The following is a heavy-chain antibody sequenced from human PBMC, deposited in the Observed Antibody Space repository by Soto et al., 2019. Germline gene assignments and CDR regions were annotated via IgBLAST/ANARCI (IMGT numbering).Heavy chain of an antibody. J-gene: IGHJ6*02. CDR3: ARQASLGYCSSTSCPKTFYYYYGMDV. V-gene: IGHV5-51*01. CDR2: IYPGDSDT. CDR1: GYSFTSYW. D-gene: IGHD2-2*01. Sequence: GASLKISCKGSGYSFTSYWIGWVRQMPGKGLEWMGIIYPGDSDTRYSPSFQGQVTISADKSISTAYLQWSSLKASDTAMYYCARQASLGYCSSTSCPKTFYYYYGMDVWGQGTTVTVSS.